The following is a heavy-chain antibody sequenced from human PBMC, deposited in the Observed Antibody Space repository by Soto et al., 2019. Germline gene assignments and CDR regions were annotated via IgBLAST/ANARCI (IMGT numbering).Heavy chain of an antibody. Sequence: QVQLVESGGGVVQPGRSPRLSCAASGFTFRSYAMHWVRQAPGKGLEWVAVISYDGSNKYYADSVKGRFTISRDNSKNTLYLQMNSLRAEDTAVSYCARDGSRRGYYGGIDYWGQGTLVTVSS. J-gene: IGHJ4*02. CDR1: GFTFRSYA. CDR2: ISYDGSNK. CDR3: ARDGSRRGYYGGIDY. V-gene: IGHV3-30-3*01. D-gene: IGHD6-25*01.